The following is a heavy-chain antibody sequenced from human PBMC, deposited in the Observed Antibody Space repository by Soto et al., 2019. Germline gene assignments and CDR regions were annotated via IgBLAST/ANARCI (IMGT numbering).Heavy chain of an antibody. CDR1: GFSFSSFS. V-gene: IGHV3-48*02. D-gene: IGHD2-21*01. CDR2: IGRGSSPT. CDR3: AGSGDGYG. J-gene: IGHJ4*02. Sequence: EIQLVESGGGSVQPGGSLRLSCAASGFSFSSFSMTWVRQAPGKGLEWVSYIGRGSSPTYYADSVQGRFIISRDDAKNSLCLQMNNLRDEDTAVYHCAGSGDGYGWGQGTLVTVS.